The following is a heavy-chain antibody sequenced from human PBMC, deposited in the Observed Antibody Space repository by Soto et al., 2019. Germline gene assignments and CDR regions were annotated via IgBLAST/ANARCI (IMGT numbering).Heavy chain of an antibody. CDR1: GGTFSSYA. CDR2: IIPIFGIA. V-gene: IGHV1-69*10. D-gene: IGHD3-16*02. J-gene: IGHJ6*03. Sequence: SVKVSCKASGGTFSSYAISWVRQAPGQGLEWMGGIIPIFGIANYAQKFQGRVTITADKSTSTAYMELSSLRSEDTAVYYCARSPGAVGGDYIWGSYPRGAYYYYMDVWGKGTTVTVSS. CDR3: ARSPGAVGGDYIWGSYPRGAYYYYMDV.